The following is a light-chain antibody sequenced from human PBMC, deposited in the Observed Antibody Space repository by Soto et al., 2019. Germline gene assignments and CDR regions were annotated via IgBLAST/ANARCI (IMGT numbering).Light chain of an antibody. V-gene: IGKV1-5*03. Sequence: DIQMTQSPSALSASVGDRVTITCRASQSISSWLAWYQQQPGKAPKLLIYKASSLESGVPSRFSGSGSGTEFTLTISSLQPDDFATYYCQQYISYWTFGQGTKVEIK. J-gene: IGKJ1*01. CDR2: KAS. CDR1: QSISSW. CDR3: QQYISYWT.